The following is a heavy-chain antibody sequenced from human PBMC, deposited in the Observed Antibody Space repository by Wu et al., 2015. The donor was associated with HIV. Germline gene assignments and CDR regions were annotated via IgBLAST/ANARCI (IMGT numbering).Heavy chain of an antibody. Sequence: VHLLQSGAEVRKPGASVKISCKSSGYIFTGYYLHWVRQAPGQGLEWMGGIIPIFGTVNYAQKFQGRVTITTDASTNTAYLEMSSLASEDTAIYYCARDGDYCSEINCNFRWFDPWGQGTPVTVSS. CDR2: IIPIFGTV. J-gene: IGHJ5*02. CDR3: ARDGDYCSEINCNFRWFDP. V-gene: IGHV1-69*01. CDR1: GYIFTGYY. D-gene: IGHD2-15*01.